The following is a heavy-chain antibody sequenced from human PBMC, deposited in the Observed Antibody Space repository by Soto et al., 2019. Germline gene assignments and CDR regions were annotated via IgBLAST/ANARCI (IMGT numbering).Heavy chain of an antibody. D-gene: IGHD6-19*01. CDR3: ASRVSDYFDY. CDR2: IYHSGST. J-gene: IGHJ4*02. Sequence: QLQLQESGSRLVKASQTLSLTCAVSGGSISSGGFSGNWIRQPPGKGLEWIGYIYHSGSTYFNPSLKSRVSMSVDRSTNQFSLKLSSVTAADTAVYYCASRVSDYFDYWGQGTPVTVSS. CDR1: GGSISSGGFS. V-gene: IGHV4-30-2*01.